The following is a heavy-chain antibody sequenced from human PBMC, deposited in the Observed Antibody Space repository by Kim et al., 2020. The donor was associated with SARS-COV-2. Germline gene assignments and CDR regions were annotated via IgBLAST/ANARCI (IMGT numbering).Heavy chain of an antibody. Sequence: GGSLRLSCTASGFTFGDYAMSWVRQAPGKGLEWVGFIRSKAYGGTTEYAASVKGRFTISRDDSKSIAYLQMNSLKTGDTAVYYCTRGYGDYHDYWGQGTLVTVSS. CDR3: TRGYGDYHDY. D-gene: IGHD4-17*01. V-gene: IGHV3-49*04. CDR2: IRSKAYGGTT. J-gene: IGHJ4*02. CDR1: GFTFGDYA.